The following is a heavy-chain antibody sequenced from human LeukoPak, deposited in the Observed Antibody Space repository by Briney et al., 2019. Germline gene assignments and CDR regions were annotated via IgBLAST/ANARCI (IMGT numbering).Heavy chain of an antibody. V-gene: IGHV3-7*04. CDR2: IKQDGSEK. CDR1: GFTFSSYW. CDR3: ARDLKEESSWPDNWFDP. Sequence: GGSLRLSYAASGFTFSSYWMSWVRHAPGKGLEWVANIKQDGSEKYYVHSVKGRFTISRDNAKTSLYLKMNSLRAEDTAVYYCARDLKEESSWPDNWFDPWGQGNLVTVSS. J-gene: IGHJ5*02. D-gene: IGHD6-13*01.